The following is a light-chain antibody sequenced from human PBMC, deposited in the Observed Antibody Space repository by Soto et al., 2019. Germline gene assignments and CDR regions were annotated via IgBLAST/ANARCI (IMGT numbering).Light chain of an antibody. Sequence: DIQMTQSPSSLSASVGDRVTITCRASQSISSYLNWYQQKPGKAPKLLIYAASSLQSGVPSRFSGSGSGTDFTLTIRSMPTEDFPHYYCQQSYSTQITFGQGTRLEIK. CDR1: QSISSY. CDR2: AAS. CDR3: QQSYSTQIT. V-gene: IGKV1-39*01. J-gene: IGKJ5*01.